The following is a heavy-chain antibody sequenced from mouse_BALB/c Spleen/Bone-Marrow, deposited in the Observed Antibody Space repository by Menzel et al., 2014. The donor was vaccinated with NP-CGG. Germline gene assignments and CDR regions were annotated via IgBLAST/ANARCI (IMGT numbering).Heavy chain of an antibody. CDR2: IWSGGST. J-gene: IGHJ2*01. D-gene: IGHD2-3*01. Sequence: QVQLQQPGPGLVQPSQSLSIPCTVSGFSLTSYGVHWVRQSPGKGLEWLGVIWSGGSTDYNAAFISRLSISKDNSKSQVFFKMNSLQANDTAIYYCARGYSLFFDYWGQGTTLTVSS. CDR3: ARGYSLFFDY. V-gene: IGHV2-2*02. CDR1: GFSLTSYG.